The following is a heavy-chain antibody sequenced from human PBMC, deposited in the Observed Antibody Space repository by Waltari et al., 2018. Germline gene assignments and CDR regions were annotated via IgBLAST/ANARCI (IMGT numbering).Heavy chain of an antibody. J-gene: IGHJ4*02. CDR2: INHSGST. CDR3: ASYGRYNPPPVYGRAAAGTSFDY. V-gene: IGHV4-34*01. D-gene: IGHD6-13*01. Sequence: QVQLQQWGAGLLKPSETLSLTCAVYGGSFSGYYWSWIRQPPGKGLEWIGEINHSGSTNYNPSLKSRVTISVDTPKNQFSRKLSSVTAADTAVYYCASYGRYNPPPVYGRAAAGTSFDYWGQGTLVTVSS. CDR1: GGSFSGYY.